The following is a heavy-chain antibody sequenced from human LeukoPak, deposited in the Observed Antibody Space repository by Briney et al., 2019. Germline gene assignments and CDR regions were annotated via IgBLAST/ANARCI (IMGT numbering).Heavy chain of an antibody. CDR1: GYTFTSYG. D-gene: IGHD5-18*01. V-gene: IGHV1-18*01. CDR2: ISAYNGNT. CDR3: ARDRALIRELWSASAFDY. Sequence: ASVKVSCKASGYTFTSYGISWVRQAPGQGLEWMGWISAYNGNTNYAQKLQGRVTITADKSTNTAYKELSNLRSEDTAVYFCARDRALIRELWSASAFDYWGQGTLVTVSS. J-gene: IGHJ4*02.